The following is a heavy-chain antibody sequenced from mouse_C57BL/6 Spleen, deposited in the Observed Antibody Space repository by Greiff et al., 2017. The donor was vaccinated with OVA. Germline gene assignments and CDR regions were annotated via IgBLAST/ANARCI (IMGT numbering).Heavy chain of an antibody. CDR3: ARWDDPWYFDV. J-gene: IGHJ1*03. V-gene: IGHV1-81*01. D-gene: IGHD2-3*01. CDR2: IYPRSGNT. CDR1: GYTFTSYG. Sequence: VQLQQSGAELARPGASVKLSCKASGYTFTSYGISWVKQSTGQGLEWIGEIYPRSGNTYYNEKFKGKATLTADKSSSTAYMELRSLTSEDSAVYFCARWDDPWYFDVWGTGTTVTVSS.